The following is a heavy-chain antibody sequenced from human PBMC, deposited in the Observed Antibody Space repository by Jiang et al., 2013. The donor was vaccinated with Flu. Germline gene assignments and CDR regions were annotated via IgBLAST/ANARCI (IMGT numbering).Heavy chain of an antibody. Sequence: GLVKPSETLSLTCTVSGGSISSYYWSWIRQPPGKGLEWIGYIYYSGSTNYNPSLKSRVTISVDTSKNQFSLKLSSVTAADTAVYYCARFNYYDSSGYQNWFDPWGQGTLVTVSS. CDR2: IYYSGST. D-gene: IGHD3-22*01. CDR1: GGSISSYY. J-gene: IGHJ5*02. V-gene: IGHV4-59*01. CDR3: ARFNYYDSSGYQNWFDP.